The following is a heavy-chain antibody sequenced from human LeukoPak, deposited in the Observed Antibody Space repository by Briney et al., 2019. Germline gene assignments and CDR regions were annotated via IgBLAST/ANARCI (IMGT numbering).Heavy chain of an antibody. CDR1: GFTFSSYW. J-gene: IGHJ4*02. Sequence: GGSLRLSCAASGFTFSSYWMSWVRQAPGKGLEWVANIKQDGSEKYYVDYVKGRFTISRDNAKNSLYLQMNSLRAEDTAVYYCARDPGEMATIWVYWFDYWGQGTLVTVSS. V-gene: IGHV3-7*01. CDR2: IKQDGSEK. D-gene: IGHD5-24*01. CDR3: ARDPGEMATIWVYWFDY.